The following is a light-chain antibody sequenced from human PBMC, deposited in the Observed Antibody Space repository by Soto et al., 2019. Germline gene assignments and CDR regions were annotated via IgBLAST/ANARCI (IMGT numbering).Light chain of an antibody. CDR2: GAS. Sequence: EIVLTQSPGTLSLSPGERATLSCRASQSIISNYLAWYQQKPGQAPRLLIYGASRGATGIPDRFSGSGSGTDFTLTINRLEPEDFAVYYCQQYGSSPYTFGQGTKVDIK. J-gene: IGKJ2*01. CDR3: QQYGSSPYT. V-gene: IGKV3-20*01. CDR1: QSIISNY.